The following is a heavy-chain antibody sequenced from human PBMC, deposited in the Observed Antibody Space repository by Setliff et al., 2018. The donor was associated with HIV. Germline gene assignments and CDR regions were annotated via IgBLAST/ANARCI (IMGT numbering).Heavy chain of an antibody. V-gene: IGHV3-20*04. D-gene: IGHD6-19*01. CDR1: GFTFDDYG. CDR2: INWNGGST. CDR3: ARAGCIAVAGTGCYMDV. Sequence: GGSLRLSCAASGFTFDDYGMGWVRQAPGKGLEWVSGINWNGGSTGYADSVKGRFTIYRDNAKNSLYLQRNGVRAEDTALYYCARAGCIAVAGTGCYMDVWGKGTTVTVSS. J-gene: IGHJ6*03.